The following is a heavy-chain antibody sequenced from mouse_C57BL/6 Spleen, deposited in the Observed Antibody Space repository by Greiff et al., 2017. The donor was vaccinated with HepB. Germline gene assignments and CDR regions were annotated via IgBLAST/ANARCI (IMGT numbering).Heavy chain of an antibody. J-gene: IGHJ2*01. Sequence: EVKLVESGEGLVKPGGSLKLSCAASGFTFSSYAMSWVRQTPEKRLEWVAYINSGGDYIYYADTVKGRFTISRDNARNTLYLQMSSLKSEDTAMYYCTRDLVTTVVGGYWGQGTTLTVSS. CDR1: GFTFSSYA. CDR2: INSGGDYI. CDR3: TRDLVTTVVGGY. V-gene: IGHV5-9-1*02. D-gene: IGHD1-1*01.